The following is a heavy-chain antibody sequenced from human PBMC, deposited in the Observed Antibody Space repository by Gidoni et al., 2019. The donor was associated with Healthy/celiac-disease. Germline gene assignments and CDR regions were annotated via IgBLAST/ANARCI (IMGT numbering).Heavy chain of an antibody. J-gene: IGHJ4*02. CDR3: AHRRAGSQLSCSSTSCYGFDY. V-gene: IGHV2-5*02. Sequence: WIRQPPGKALEWLALIYWDDDKRYSPSLKSRLTITKDTSKNQVVLTMTNMDPVDTATYYCAHRRAGSQLSCSSTSCYGFDYWGQGTLVTVSS. CDR2: IYWDDDK. D-gene: IGHD2-2*01.